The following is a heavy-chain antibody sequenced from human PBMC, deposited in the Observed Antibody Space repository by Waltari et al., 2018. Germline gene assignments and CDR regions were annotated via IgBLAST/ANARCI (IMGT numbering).Heavy chain of an antibody. CDR2: IPYDGSNK. CDR1: GFTFSSYG. D-gene: IGHD3-10*01. Sequence: QVQLVESGGGVVQPGGSLRLSCSASGFTFSSYGMHWVRQAPGKGLGWVSFIPYDGSNKYYANSGKGRFTISRDNSKNMVSLQMNSLRAEDTAVYYCATDDDYGNLRPEHWGQGTLVTVSA. CDR3: ATDDDYGNLRPEH. J-gene: IGHJ1*01. V-gene: IGHV3-30*02.